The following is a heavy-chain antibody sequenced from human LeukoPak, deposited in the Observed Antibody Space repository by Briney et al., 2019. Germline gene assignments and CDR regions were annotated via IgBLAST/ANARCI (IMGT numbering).Heavy chain of an antibody. CDR1: GFTFSSYS. D-gene: IGHD3-16*01. CDR3: ARDQSSPYVS. CDR2: ISTSSSSM. Sequence: PGGSLRLSCAASGFTFSSYSMNWVRQAPGKGLEWVSSISTSSSSMYYADSVKGRFTISRDNAKNSLYLQMDSVRAEDTAVYFCARDQSSPYVSWGQGTLVTVSS. J-gene: IGHJ4*02. V-gene: IGHV3-21*01.